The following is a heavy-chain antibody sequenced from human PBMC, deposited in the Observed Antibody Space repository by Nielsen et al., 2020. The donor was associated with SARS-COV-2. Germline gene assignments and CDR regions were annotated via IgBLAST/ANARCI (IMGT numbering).Heavy chain of an antibody. Sequence: SETLSLTCAVHGGSFSDYDWSWIRQPPGEGLDWIGEINHSGSTNYNPSLQSRVTISVDTSSNQFSLKLTSVTAADTAVYFCARYSHITLWFGKFHWFDPWGQGTLVTVSS. CDR1: GGSFSDYD. J-gene: IGHJ5*02. D-gene: IGHD3-10*01. CDR2: INHSGST. V-gene: IGHV4-34*01. CDR3: ARYSHITLWFGKFHWFDP.